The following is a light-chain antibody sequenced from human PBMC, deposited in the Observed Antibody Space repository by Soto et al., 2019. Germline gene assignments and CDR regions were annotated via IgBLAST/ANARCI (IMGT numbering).Light chain of an antibody. Sequence: QAVVTQPPSASGSPGQSVAISCTGTSSDVGGYNYVSWYQHHPGKAPKLMFYEVTKRPSGVPDRFSGSKSGNTASLTVSGLQTEDEADYFCSSYAGSNNFLVFGGGTKLTVL. CDR3: SSYAGSNNFLV. CDR2: EVT. V-gene: IGLV2-8*01. CDR1: SSDVGGYNY. J-gene: IGLJ3*02.